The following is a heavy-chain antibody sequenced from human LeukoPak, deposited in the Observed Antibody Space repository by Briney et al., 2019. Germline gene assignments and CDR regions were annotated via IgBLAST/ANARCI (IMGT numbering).Heavy chain of an antibody. CDR2: INSDGSST. V-gene: IGHV3-74*01. J-gene: IGHJ4*02. D-gene: IGHD5-18*01. CDR1: GFNFSSYW. Sequence: PGGSLRLSCAASGFNFSSYWMHWVRQAPGKGLVWVSRINSDGSSTSYADSTKGRFTISRDNAKNTLYLQMNSLRVEDTAVYYCARGGAAMAYYWGQGTLVTVSS. CDR3: ARGGAAMAYY.